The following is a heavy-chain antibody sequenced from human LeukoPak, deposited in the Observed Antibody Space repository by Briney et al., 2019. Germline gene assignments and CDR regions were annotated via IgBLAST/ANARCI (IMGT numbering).Heavy chain of an antibody. J-gene: IGHJ6*03. V-gene: IGHV4-30-2*01. CDR3: ARDGDFWSGYYGSDYYYYYMDV. CDR1: GDSISSGTYY. D-gene: IGHD3-3*01. Sequence: PSQTLSLTCTVSGDSISSGTYYWSWIRQPPGKGLEWIGYIYHSGSTYYNPSLKSRVTMSVDTSKNQFSLNLTSVTAADTAVYYCARDGDFWSGYYGSDYYYYYMDVWGKGTTVTVSS. CDR2: IYHSGST.